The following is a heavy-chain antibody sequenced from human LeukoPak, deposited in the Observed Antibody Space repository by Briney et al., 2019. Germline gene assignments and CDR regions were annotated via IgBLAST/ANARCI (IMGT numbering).Heavy chain of an antibody. CDR2: INPSGGST. CDR3: ARFDIVVVPAAAINYYYYGMDV. Sequence: ASVKISCKASGYTFTSYYMHWVRQAPGQGLEWMGIINPSGGSTSYAQKFQGRVTMTRDTSTSTVYMELSSLRSEDTAVYYCARFDIVVVPAAAINYYYYGMDVWGQGTTVTVSS. V-gene: IGHV1-46*01. J-gene: IGHJ6*02. CDR1: GYTFTSYY. D-gene: IGHD2-2*01.